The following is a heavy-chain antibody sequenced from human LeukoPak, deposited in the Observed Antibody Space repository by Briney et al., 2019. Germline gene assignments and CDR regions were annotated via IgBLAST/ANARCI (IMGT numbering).Heavy chain of an antibody. CDR1: GYTFSSYY. CDR2: INPSGGTT. D-gene: IGHD5-24*01. CDR3: TRRKGDGYNRDYFDY. J-gene: IGHJ4*02. Sequence: GASVKVSCKASGYTFSSYYMHWVRQAPGQGLEWMGVINPSGGTTTYAQKFQGRITMTRDTSTSTVYMEVSSLRSEDTAVYYCTRRKGDGYNRDYFDYWGQGTLVTVSS. V-gene: IGHV1-46*01.